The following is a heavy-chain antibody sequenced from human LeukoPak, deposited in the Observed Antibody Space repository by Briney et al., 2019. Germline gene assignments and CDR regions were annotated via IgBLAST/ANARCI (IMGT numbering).Heavy chain of an antibody. CDR1: GFTFSSYE. CDR3: AELGITMIGGV. CDR2: ISSSGSTI. Sequence: LPGGSLRLSCAASGFTFSSYEMNWVRQAPGKGLEWVSYISSSGSTIYYPDSVKGRFTISRDNAKNSLYLQMNSLRAEDTAVYYCAELGITMIGGVWGKGTTVTISS. D-gene: IGHD3-10*02. V-gene: IGHV3-48*03. J-gene: IGHJ6*04.